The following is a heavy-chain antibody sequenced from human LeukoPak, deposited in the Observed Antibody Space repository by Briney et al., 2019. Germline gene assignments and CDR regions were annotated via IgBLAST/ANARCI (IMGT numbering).Heavy chain of an antibody. Sequence: PGGSLRLSCAASGFSFSSYAMSWVRQAPGKGLEWGSAISGSGGSTYYADSVKGRVTISRDNSKNTLYLQMSRLRAEDTAVYYCAKCARFGDAPGGDYWGQGILVTVSS. CDR1: GFSFSSYA. V-gene: IGHV3-23*01. D-gene: IGHD3-10*01. CDR3: AKCARFGDAPGGDY. J-gene: IGHJ4*02. CDR2: ISGSGGST.